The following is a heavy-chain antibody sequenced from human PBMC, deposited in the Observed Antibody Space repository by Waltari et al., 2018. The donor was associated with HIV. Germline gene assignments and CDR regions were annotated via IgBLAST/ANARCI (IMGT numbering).Heavy chain of an antibody. V-gene: IGHV3-53*01. CDR1: GFTVSSNY. CDR2: IYSGGSI. CDR3: EIIAVAGTDPFDI. J-gene: IGHJ3*02. Sequence: EVQLVESGGGLIQPGGSLRLSCAASGFTVSSNYMSWVRQAPGKGLRCVSVIYSGGSIDYADSVKGRFTITRDNSKNTLYLHMNSLRAEDTAVYYCEIIAVAGTDPFDIWGQGTMVTVSS. D-gene: IGHD6-19*01.